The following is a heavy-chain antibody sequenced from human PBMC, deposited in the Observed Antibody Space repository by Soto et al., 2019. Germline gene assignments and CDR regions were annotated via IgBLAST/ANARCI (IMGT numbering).Heavy chain of an antibody. Sequence: GGSLRLSCASSGFIFISYTMHWVRQAPGKGLEWVGVITYDGSNQYYADSVKGRFTISRDNSRNMLFLQMNSLRPDDTAVYYCARAPSGSYPEFDYWGQGTLVTVSS. J-gene: IGHJ4*02. V-gene: IGHV3-30-3*01. D-gene: IGHD1-26*01. CDR3: ARAPSGSYPEFDY. CDR1: GFIFISYT. CDR2: ITYDGSNQ.